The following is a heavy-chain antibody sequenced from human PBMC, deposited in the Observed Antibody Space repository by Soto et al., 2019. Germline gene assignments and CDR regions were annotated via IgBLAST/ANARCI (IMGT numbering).Heavy chain of an antibody. CDR3: AKKTDSSSPWGALDI. D-gene: IGHD6-19*01. CDR1: GFTFSSYA. Sequence: EVQLLESGGGLVQPGGSLTLSCAASGFTFSSYAMSWVRQAPAQGLQWVSGISGSGGSTYYADSVKGRFTISRDSSKNTLYLRKDSLRVEDTAVYYCAKKTDSSSPWGALDIWGQGTMVSV. V-gene: IGHV3-23*01. J-gene: IGHJ3*02. CDR2: ISGSGGST.